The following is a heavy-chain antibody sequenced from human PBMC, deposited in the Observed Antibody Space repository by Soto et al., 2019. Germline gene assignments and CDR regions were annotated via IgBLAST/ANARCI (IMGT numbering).Heavy chain of an antibody. Sequence: EVQLVESGGGLVQPGGSLRLSCAASGFTFSSYSMNWVRQAPGQGLEWVSYISSSSSTIYYADSVKGRCTISRDNAKNSLYLQMNSLRDEDTAVYYCARGLYYYDSSGYWGYWGQGTLVTVSS. D-gene: IGHD3-22*01. CDR1: GFTFSSYS. CDR3: ARGLYYYDSSGYWGY. J-gene: IGHJ4*02. V-gene: IGHV3-48*02. CDR2: ISSSSSTI.